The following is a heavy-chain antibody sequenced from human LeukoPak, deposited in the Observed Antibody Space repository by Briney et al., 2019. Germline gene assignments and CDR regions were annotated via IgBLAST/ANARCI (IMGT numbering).Heavy chain of an antibody. Sequence: SETLSLTCTVSGGSISSADYYWTWVRQPPGKGLEWMGYIQDRGSTNYNPSLMSRGAISVDRSTNEFSLKLTSVTAADTAVYFCAMSDYSDHFSRGGRLLVRNAFDIWGLGTVVTVSS. J-gene: IGHJ3*02. CDR3: AMSDYSDHFSRGGRLLVRNAFDI. V-gene: IGHV4-61*08. D-gene: IGHD2-15*01. CDR1: GGSISSADYY. CDR2: IQDRGST.